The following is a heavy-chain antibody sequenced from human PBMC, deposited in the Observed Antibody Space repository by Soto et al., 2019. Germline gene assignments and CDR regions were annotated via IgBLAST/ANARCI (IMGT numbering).Heavy chain of an antibody. V-gene: IGHV5-51*01. J-gene: IGHJ4*01. Sequence: PGESLKISCKTSGYSFTSYWIGWVRQMPGKGMELMGNIYPYDSDTRYSPSFQGQVTISADTSITTAYLQWSGLRASDTAMYFCARHLVGSTRGNFDYWGQGTLVTVPQ. CDR1: GYSFTSYW. D-gene: IGHD2-2*01. CDR2: IYPYDSDT. CDR3: ARHLVGSTRGNFDY.